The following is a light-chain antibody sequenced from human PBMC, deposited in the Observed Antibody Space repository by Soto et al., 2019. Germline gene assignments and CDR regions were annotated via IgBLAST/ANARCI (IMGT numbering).Light chain of an antibody. V-gene: IGKV3-15*01. CDR3: QNYNNWPPYT. CDR1: QSVSSN. Sequence: EIMMTQSPATLSVSPGESATLSCRASQSVSSNLAWYQQKAGQAPRLLIYAASTRAIGIPARFSGSGSGTEFTLTISSLQSEDFAVYYCQNYNNWPPYTFGQGTKLETK. CDR2: AAS. J-gene: IGKJ2*01.